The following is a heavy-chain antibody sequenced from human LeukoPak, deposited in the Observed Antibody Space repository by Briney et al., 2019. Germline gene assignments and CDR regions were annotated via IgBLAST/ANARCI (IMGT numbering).Heavy chain of an antibody. CDR3: AKGVGPDYGIYAFDI. Sequence: GRSLRLSCAASGFTFDDYAMHWVRQAPGKGLEWVSGISWNSGSIGYADSVKGRFTISRDNAKNSLYLQMNSLRAEDTALYYCAKGVGPDYGIYAFDIWGQGTMVTVSS. V-gene: IGHV3-9*01. J-gene: IGHJ3*02. CDR2: ISWNSGSI. D-gene: IGHD3-9*01. CDR1: GFTFDDYA.